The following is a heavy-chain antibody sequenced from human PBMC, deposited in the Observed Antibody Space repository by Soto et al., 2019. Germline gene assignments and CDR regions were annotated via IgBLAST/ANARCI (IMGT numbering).Heavy chain of an antibody. D-gene: IGHD5-18*01. J-gene: IGHJ5*02. CDR3: ARPFTASRRNWLDP. Sequence: EVQLVQSGAEVKKPGESLRISCQGSGYSFTNYLVTWVRQVPGKGLEWMGMIDPSDSYTYYSPSFRGHVTISADKSVSTAYLQWNSLNASDTAIYLCARPFTASRRNWLDPWGQGTLVTVSS. CDR2: IDPSDSYT. CDR1: GYSFTNYL. V-gene: IGHV5-10-1*03.